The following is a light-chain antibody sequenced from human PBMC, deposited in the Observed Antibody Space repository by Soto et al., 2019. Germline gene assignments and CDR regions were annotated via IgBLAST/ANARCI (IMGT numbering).Light chain of an antibody. Sequence: EIVMTQSPATLSVSPGERATLSCRASQSVSSNLAWYQQKPGQAPRLLIYGASTRANGIPARFSGSGSGTEFTLTISSLQSEDVAVYYCQQYNNWPPTYTFGQGTKLEIK. CDR2: GAS. J-gene: IGKJ2*01. CDR1: QSVSSN. CDR3: QQYNNWPPTYT. V-gene: IGKV3-15*01.